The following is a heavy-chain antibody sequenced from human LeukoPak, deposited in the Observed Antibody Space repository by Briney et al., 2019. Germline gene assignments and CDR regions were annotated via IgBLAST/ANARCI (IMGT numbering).Heavy chain of an antibody. CDR3: ARDMGGSSGIFDY. Sequence: SVKVSCKASGGTFSSYAISWVRQAPGQGLEWMGRIIPILGIANYAQKFQGRVTITADKSTSTAYMELSSLRSEDTAVYYYARDMGGSSGIFDYWGQGTLVTVSS. D-gene: IGHD6-19*01. J-gene: IGHJ4*02. V-gene: IGHV1-69*04. CDR1: GGTFSSYA. CDR2: IIPILGIA.